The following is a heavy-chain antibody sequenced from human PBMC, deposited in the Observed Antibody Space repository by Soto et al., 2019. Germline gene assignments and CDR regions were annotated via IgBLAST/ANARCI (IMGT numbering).Heavy chain of an antibody. J-gene: IGHJ4*02. V-gene: IGHV4-34*01. CDR1: GVSFSDYY. D-gene: IGHD6-6*01. CDR2: INHSGST. CDR3: ARTSRFDY. Sequence: QILLQQWGAGLLKPSETLSLTCAVYGVSFSDYYWSWIRQPPGKGLEWIGEINHSGSTNYNPSLKSRVTISVDTYKNQFSLKLSSVTAADTAVYYCARTSRFDYWGQGTLVTVSS.